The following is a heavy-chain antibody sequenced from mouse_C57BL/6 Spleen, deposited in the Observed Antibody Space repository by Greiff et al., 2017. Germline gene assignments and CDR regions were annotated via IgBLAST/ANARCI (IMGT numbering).Heavy chain of an antibody. J-gene: IGHJ4*01. V-gene: IGHV1-82*01. CDR1: GYAFSSSW. D-gene: IGHD2-3*01. Sequence: VQLQQSGPELVKPGASVKISCKASGYAFSSSWLNWVKQRPGTGLEWIGRIYPGDGGTNYNGKFKGKATLTADKSSSTAYMQLSSLTSEDSAVYFCARSAIYDGYYYAMDYWGQGTSVTVSS. CDR2: IYPGDGGT. CDR3: ARSAIYDGYYYAMDY.